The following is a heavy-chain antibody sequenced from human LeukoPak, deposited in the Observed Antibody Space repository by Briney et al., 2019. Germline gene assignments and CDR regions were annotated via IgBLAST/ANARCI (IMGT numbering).Heavy chain of an antibody. CDR3: AREGPRGNSQFDY. CDR1: GFTFSNYG. CDR2: IWYDGSNK. V-gene: IGHV3-33*01. J-gene: IGHJ4*02. Sequence: GGSLRLSCAASGFTFSNYGMHWVRQAPGKGLEWVALIWYDGSNKYYTDSVKDRLTISRDNSKDTLFLQMNGLRAEDTAVYYCAREGPRGNSQFDYWGQGTLVTVSS. D-gene: IGHD2/OR15-2a*01.